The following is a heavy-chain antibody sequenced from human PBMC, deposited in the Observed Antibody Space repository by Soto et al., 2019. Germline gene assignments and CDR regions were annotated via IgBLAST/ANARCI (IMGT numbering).Heavy chain of an antibody. D-gene: IGHD3-3*01. CDR3: ASYYDFWSGYYPPRGFDP. V-gene: IGHV4-39*01. J-gene: IGHJ5*02. CDR2: IYYSGST. Sequence: PSETLSLTCTVSGGSISSSSYYWGWIRQPPGKGLEWIGSIYYSGSTYYNPSLKSRVTISVDTSKNQFSLKLSSVTAADTAVYYCASYYDFWSGYYPPRGFDPWGQGTPVTVSS. CDR1: GGSISSSSYY.